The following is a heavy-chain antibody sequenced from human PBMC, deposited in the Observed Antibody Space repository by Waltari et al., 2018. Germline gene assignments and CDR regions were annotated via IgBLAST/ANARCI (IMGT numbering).Heavy chain of an antibody. J-gene: IGHJ4*02. D-gene: IGHD3-9*01. CDR3: TKRYCDSDRCYGLDY. V-gene: IGHV3-23*04. Sequence: EVQLVESGGGLVQPGGSLRLSCVASGFNFGGHAMGWARQAAGKGLEWVSAIDHSGSVKYYADSVKGRFIVSRDNSRNTLNLQMDSLRAEDTALYYCTKRYCDSDRCYGLDYWGQGTLVTVSS. CDR1: GFNFGGHA. CDR2: IDHSGSVK.